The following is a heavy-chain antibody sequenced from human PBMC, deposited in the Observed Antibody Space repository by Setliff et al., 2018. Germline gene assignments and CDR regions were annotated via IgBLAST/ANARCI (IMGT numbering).Heavy chain of an antibody. Sequence: PGGSLRLSCVASGFTFGNYGMTWVRQAPGKGLEWVSLMTVSGTTVYADSVRGRFTISRDNSKNTLYLQMNSLKGEDTAVYYCATRSSYLDYWGQGTLVTVPQ. CDR2: MTVSGTT. V-gene: IGHV3-23*01. CDR1: GFTFGNYG. J-gene: IGHJ4*02. CDR3: ATRSSYLDY.